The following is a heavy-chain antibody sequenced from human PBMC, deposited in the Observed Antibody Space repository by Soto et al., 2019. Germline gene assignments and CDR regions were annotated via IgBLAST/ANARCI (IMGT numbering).Heavy chain of an antibody. Sequence: LRLSCAASGFTFSSYAMSLVRQAPGKGLEWVSAISGSGGSTYYADSVKGRFTISRDNSKNTLYLQMNSLRAEDTAVYYCAKSANYYDSSGYYYGYWGQGTLVTVSS. V-gene: IGHV3-23*01. J-gene: IGHJ4*02. CDR2: ISGSGGST. CDR3: AKSANYYDSSGYYYGY. CDR1: GFTFSSYA. D-gene: IGHD3-22*01.